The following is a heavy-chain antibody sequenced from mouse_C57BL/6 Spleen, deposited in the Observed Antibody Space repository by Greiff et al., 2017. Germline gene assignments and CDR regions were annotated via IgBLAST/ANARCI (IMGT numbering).Heavy chain of an antibody. D-gene: IGHD2-12*01. Sequence: QVQLKQPGAGLVKPGASVKLSCTASGYTFTSYWMPWVRQTPGQGLEWVGEIGPSDSYTNYPQTVKGKSTLTVDKSTSTAYMQLSSLTSEDSAVYYGARVVTTVADDQYFDDWGKGTTVTVSS. J-gene: IGHJ1*03. V-gene: IGHV1-69*01. CDR2: IGPSDSYT. CDR1: GYTFTSYW. CDR3: ARVVTTVADDQYFDD.